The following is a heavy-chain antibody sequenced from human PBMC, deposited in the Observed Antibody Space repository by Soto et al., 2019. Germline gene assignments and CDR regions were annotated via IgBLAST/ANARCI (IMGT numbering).Heavy chain of an antibody. D-gene: IGHD3-16*01. V-gene: IGHV3-48*03. CDR2: ISSSGSTA. J-gene: IGHJ4*02. CDR3: TRAVWFPYLSFY. CDR1: GFSFSRFE. Sequence: SLRLSCAASGFSFSRFELDWVRQAPGKGLEWISYISSSGSTAYYASCVEGRFTSSRDNANNSVYLQMDSMRAEDTALYYCTRAVWFPYLSFYWGQGALVTASS.